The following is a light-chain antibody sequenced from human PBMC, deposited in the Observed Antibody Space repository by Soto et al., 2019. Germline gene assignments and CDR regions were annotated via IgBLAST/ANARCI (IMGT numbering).Light chain of an antibody. CDR3: QQSHSFPLS. Sequence: DIQMTQSPSSLSASVGDRVTITCRASQSIGSYLSWYQQTPGKAPKLLIYVGTSLQSGVPSRFSGSVSGADFTLTISSLQPEDFATYYCQQSHSFPLSFGGGTRVE. CDR1: QSIGSY. J-gene: IGKJ4*01. V-gene: IGKV1-39*01. CDR2: VGT.